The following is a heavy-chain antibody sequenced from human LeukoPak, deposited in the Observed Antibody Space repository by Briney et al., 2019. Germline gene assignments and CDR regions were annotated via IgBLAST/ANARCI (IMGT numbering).Heavy chain of an antibody. Sequence: SGPTLVKPTQTLTLTCSFSGFSLSTNEVGVGWIRQPPGKALEWLAVIYWDDVKRDSPSLRSRLTVTKDTSKNQVVLTMTNVDPVDTATYYCAHAYTPSGTWGYFDYWGKGTLVTVSS. CDR3: AHAYTPSGTWGYFDY. J-gene: IGHJ4*02. CDR2: IYWDDVK. D-gene: IGHD1-1*01. V-gene: IGHV2-5*02. CDR1: GFSLSTNEVG.